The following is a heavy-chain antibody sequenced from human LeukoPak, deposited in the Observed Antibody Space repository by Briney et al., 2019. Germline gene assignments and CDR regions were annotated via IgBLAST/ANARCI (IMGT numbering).Heavy chain of an antibody. Sequence: GGSLRLSCVDSGFTFSNYWMSWVRQAPGKGLEWMANMNQDGSEKYYVDSVKGRFTISRDNAKNSLYLQMNSPRAEDTAIYYCARESRATFDYWGQGTLVIISS. CDR1: GFTFSNYW. V-gene: IGHV3-7*01. CDR3: ARESRATFDY. D-gene: IGHD1-26*01. CDR2: MNQDGSEK. J-gene: IGHJ4*02.